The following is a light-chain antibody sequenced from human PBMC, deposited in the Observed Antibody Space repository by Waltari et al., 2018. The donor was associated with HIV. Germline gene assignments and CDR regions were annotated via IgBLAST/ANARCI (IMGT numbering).Light chain of an antibody. J-gene: IGLJ3*02. CDR3: QSYDISLTGLWV. Sequence: SVLTQPPSVSGAPGQSVSISCSGNASHIGAGFDVHWYRQSPGTAPKLVIFGDAVRPSGITDRFSGSRSLNSVSLDISGLRAEDAGDYYCQSYDISLTGLWVFGGGTKLTVL. V-gene: IGLV1-40*01. CDR2: GDA. CDR1: ASHIGAGFD.